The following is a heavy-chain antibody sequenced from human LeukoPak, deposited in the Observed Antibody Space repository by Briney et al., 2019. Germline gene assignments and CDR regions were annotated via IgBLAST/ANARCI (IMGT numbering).Heavy chain of an antibody. CDR2: IYYSGST. Sequence: SETLSLTCTVSGGSISSYYWSWIRQPPGKGLEWIGYIYYSGSTNYNPSLKSRVTISVDTSKNQFSLKLSSVTAADTAVYYCARSGENYGYDWFGPWGQGTLVTVSS. J-gene: IGHJ5*02. D-gene: IGHD5-18*01. CDR3: ARSGENYGYDWFGP. CDR1: GGSISSYY. V-gene: IGHV4-59*01.